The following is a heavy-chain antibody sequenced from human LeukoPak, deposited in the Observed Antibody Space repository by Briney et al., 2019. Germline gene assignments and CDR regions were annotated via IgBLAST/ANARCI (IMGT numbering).Heavy chain of an antibody. D-gene: IGHD6-13*01. V-gene: IGHV4-34*01. CDR1: GGSFSGYY. Sequence: SETLSLTGAVYGGSFSGYYWSWIRQPPGTGLEWIGEVNHSGSTNYNPSLKSRVTISVDTSKNQFSLKLSSVTAADTAVYYCARGRSSSWSLYYYYGMDVWGQGTTVTVSS. J-gene: IGHJ6*02. CDR2: VNHSGST. CDR3: ARGRSSSWSLYYYYGMDV.